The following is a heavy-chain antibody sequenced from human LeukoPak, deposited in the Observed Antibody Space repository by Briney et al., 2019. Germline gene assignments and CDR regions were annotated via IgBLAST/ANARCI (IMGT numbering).Heavy chain of an antibody. CDR1: GFTFSTYG. CDR2: IRYDGSNK. J-gene: IGHJ4*02. D-gene: IGHD2-2*01. V-gene: IGHV3-30*02. Sequence: GGFLRLSCAASGFTFSTYGMHWVRQAPGKGLDWVAFIRYDGSNKYYADSVQGRFTISRDNSKNTVYLQMNSLRAEDTAVYYCAAPGVPAATYYFDYWGQGTLVTVSS. CDR3: AAPGVPAATYYFDY.